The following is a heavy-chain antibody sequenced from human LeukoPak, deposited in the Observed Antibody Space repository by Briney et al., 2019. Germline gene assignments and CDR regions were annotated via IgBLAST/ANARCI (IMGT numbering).Heavy chain of an antibody. CDR1: GFTFSSYA. CDR3: AKVPNCGGDCYYFDY. CDR2: ISGSGGST. D-gene: IGHD2-21*02. V-gene: IGHV3-23*01. J-gene: IGHJ4*02. Sequence: PGGSLRLSCAASGFTFSSYAMSWVRQAPGKGLEWVSAISGSGGSTYYADSVKGRFTTSRDNSKNTLYLQMNSLRAEDTAVYYCAKVPNCGGDCYYFDYWGQGTLVTVSS.